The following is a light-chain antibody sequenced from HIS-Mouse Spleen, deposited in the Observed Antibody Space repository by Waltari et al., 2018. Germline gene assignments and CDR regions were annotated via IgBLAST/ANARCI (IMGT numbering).Light chain of an antibody. CDR2: RNN. CDR1: SSNLGTNY. CDR3: AAWDDSLSGYV. J-gene: IGLJ1*01. Sequence: QSVLTQPPSASGTPGQRVTISCSGSSSNLGTNYVYWYQQPPGTAPKLHIYRNNQRPSGVPDRFSGSKSGTSASLAISGLRSEDEADYYCAAWDDSLSGYVFGTGTKVTVL. V-gene: IGLV1-47*01.